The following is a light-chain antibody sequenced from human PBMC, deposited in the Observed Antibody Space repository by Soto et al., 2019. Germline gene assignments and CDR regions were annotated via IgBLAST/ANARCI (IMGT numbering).Light chain of an antibody. CDR2: DAS. Sequence: DIQITQSPSTLSASVGDRVTITCRASQSISSWLAWYQQKPGKAPKLLIYDASSLESGVPSRFSGSGSGTEFTLTISSLQPEDFATYYCQQSYSTPRTFGQGTKVDIK. CDR3: QQSYSTPRT. CDR1: QSISSW. V-gene: IGKV1-5*01. J-gene: IGKJ1*01.